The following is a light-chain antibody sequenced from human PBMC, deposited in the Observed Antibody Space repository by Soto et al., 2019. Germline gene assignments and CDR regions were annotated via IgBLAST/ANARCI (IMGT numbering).Light chain of an antibody. CDR2: DAS. CDR3: QQRSNWPRT. CDR1: QSVISS. V-gene: IGKV3-11*01. J-gene: IGKJ1*01. Sequence: EIVLTQSPATLSLSPGERATLSCRASQSVISSLAWYQQKPGQAPRLLIYDASNRATGIPARFSGSGSGTDFTLTISSLEPEDFAVYYCQQRSNWPRTFGQGTKVEIK.